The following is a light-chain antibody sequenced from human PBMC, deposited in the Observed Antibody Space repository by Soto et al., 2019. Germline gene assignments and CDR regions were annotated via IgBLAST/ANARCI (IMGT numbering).Light chain of an antibody. J-gene: IGLJ1*01. CDR1: SSDVGKYDY. Sequence: QSVLTQPPSASGSPGQSVTISCTGTSSDVGKYDYVSWFQHHPGKAPKLIIYEVSKRPSGVPDRFSGSKSGSTASLTVSGLQTEDEADYYCNSYVAGSNVFGTGTQLTVL. V-gene: IGLV2-8*01. CDR3: NSYVAGSNV. CDR2: EVS.